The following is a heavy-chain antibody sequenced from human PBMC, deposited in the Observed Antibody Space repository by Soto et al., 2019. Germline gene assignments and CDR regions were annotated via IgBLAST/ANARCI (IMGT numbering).Heavy chain of an antibody. CDR1: GGSISSGVYS. Sequence: QLQLQESGSGLVKPSQTLSLTCAVSGGSISSGVYSCSWIRQPPGKGLEWIGYIYHSGSTYYNPSLKSRVTISVDRSKNQFSLKLSSVTAADKAVYYCDRTPDIWGQGTMVTVSS. V-gene: IGHV4-30-2*01. CDR2: IYHSGST. J-gene: IGHJ3*02. CDR3: DRTPDI.